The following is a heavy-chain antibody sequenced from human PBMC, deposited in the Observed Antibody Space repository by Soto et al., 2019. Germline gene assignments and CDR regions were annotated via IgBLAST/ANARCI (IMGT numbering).Heavy chain of an antibody. CDR3: TKTPPRQLFMYRSWLPGIAVA. Sequence: GGSLRLSCAASGFTFSNAWMNWVRQAPGKGLEWVGRIKSKTDGGTTDYAAPVKGRFTISRDDSKNTLYLQMNSLKTEDTAVYYCTKTPPRQLFMYRSWLPGIAVAGGQGTLVTVSS. CDR2: IKSKTDGGTT. D-gene: IGHD6-19*01. CDR1: GFTFSNAW. J-gene: IGHJ4*02. V-gene: IGHV3-15*07.